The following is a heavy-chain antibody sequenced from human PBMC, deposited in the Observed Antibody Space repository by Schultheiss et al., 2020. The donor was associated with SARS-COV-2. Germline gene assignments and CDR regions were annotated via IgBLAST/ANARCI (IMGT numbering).Heavy chain of an antibody. V-gene: IGHV3-33*08. J-gene: IGHJ4*02. CDR1: GFTFSSYS. CDR2: IWYDGSNK. CDR3: ARDVPRTRFDY. Sequence: GGSLRLSCAASGFTFSSYSMNWVRQAPGKGLEWVAVIWYDGSNKYYADSVKGRFTISRDNSNNTLYLQMNSLRAEDTAVYYCARDVPRTRFDYWGQGTLVTVSS.